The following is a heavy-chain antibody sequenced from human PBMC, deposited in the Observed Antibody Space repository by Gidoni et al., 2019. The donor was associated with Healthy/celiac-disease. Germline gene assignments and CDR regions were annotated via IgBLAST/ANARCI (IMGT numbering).Heavy chain of an antibody. CDR3: ARDNDRDSGYDWADYYGMDV. J-gene: IGHJ6*02. CDR2: ISSSSSYI. Sequence: EVQLVESGGGLVKPGGSLRLSCAASGFTFSSYSMNWGRQAPGKGLEWVSSISSSSSYIYYADSVKGRFTISRDNAKNSLYLQMNSLRAEDTAVYYCARDNDRDSGYDWADYYGMDVWGQGTTVTVSS. CDR1: GFTFSSYS. D-gene: IGHD5-12*01. V-gene: IGHV3-21*01.